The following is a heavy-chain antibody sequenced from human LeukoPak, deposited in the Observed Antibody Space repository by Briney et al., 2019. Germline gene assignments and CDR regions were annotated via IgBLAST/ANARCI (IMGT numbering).Heavy chain of an antibody. CDR1: GFTFSSYG. Sequence: PGGSLRLSCAASGFTFSSYGMHWVRQAPRNGLEGAAVISYDGSNKYYADSVKGRFTISRDNSKNTLYLQMNSLGAEDTAVYYCAKEGGSSSWYVHYFDYWGQGTLVTVSS. CDR3: AKEGGSSSWYVHYFDY. V-gene: IGHV3-30*18. D-gene: IGHD6-13*01. J-gene: IGHJ4*02. CDR2: ISYDGSNK.